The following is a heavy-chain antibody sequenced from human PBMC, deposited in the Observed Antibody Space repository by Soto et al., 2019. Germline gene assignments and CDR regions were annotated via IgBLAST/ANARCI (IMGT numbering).Heavy chain of an antibody. CDR3: ARGATYGSGSHIDY. Sequence: EVQLVESGGGLVQPGGSLRLSCAASGFTVSSNYMSWVRQAPGKGLEWVSVIYSGGSTYYADSVKGRFTISRDNSKNTLDLQMNSLRAEDTAVYYCARGATYGSGSHIDYWGQGTLVTVSS. V-gene: IGHV3-66*01. CDR2: IYSGGST. J-gene: IGHJ4*02. D-gene: IGHD3-10*01. CDR1: GFTVSSNY.